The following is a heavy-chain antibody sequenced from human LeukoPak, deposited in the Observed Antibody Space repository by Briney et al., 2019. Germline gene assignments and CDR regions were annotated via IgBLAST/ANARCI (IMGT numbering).Heavy chain of an antibody. Sequence: PGGSLRLSCAASGFTFSDYYMSWIRQAPGKGLEWVSYISSSGSTIYYADSVKGRFTISRDNAKNSLYLQMNSLRAEDTAVYYCARGIVVPAANDAFDIWGQGTMVTVSS. CDR2: ISSSGSTI. D-gene: IGHD2-2*01. CDR1: GFTFSDYY. CDR3: ARGIVVPAANDAFDI. J-gene: IGHJ3*02. V-gene: IGHV3-11*04.